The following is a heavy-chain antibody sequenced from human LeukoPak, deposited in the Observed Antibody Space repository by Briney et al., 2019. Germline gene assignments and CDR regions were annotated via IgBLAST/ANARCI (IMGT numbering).Heavy chain of an antibody. CDR2: VYHSGTT. Sequence: SETLSLTCTVSDFSISSGYYWGWIRQPPGKGLEWIGSVYHSGTTYYNPSLKSRVTISVDTSKNQFSLKLSSVTAADTAVYYCARATYYFGVDIWGQGTMVTVSS. V-gene: IGHV4-38-2*02. D-gene: IGHD3-10*01. CDR3: ARATYYFGVDI. CDR1: DFSISSGYY. J-gene: IGHJ3*02.